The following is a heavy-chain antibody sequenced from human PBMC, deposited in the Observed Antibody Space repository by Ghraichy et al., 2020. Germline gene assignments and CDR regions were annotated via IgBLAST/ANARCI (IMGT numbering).Heavy chain of an antibody. D-gene: IGHD3-3*01. CDR2: LYYTGAT. Sequence: SETLSLSCTVSGGSITGYYLNWIRQPPGKGLEWIGYLYYTGATNYNPSLESRVTISVDRSKNQFSLNLNSVTAADTAVYYCVREQGDDFWNWYFDLWGRGTLVTVSS. CDR1: GGSITGYY. V-gene: IGHV4-59*01. CDR3: VREQGDDFWNWYFDL. J-gene: IGHJ2*01.